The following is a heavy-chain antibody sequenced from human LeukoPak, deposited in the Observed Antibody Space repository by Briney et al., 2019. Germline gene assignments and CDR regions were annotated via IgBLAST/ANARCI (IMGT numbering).Heavy chain of an antibody. D-gene: IGHD3-22*01. CDR3: ARGPPLAYYEINGYYFFDY. Sequence: SETLSLTCTVSGGSISSSSYYWGWIRQPPGKGLEWIGSIFYSGTTYYNPSLKSRVTISVDTSKNQFSLKLSSVTAADTAVYNCARGPPLAYYEINGYYFFDYWGQGILVTVSS. J-gene: IGHJ4*02. V-gene: IGHV4-39*01. CDR1: GGSISSSSYY. CDR2: IFYSGTT.